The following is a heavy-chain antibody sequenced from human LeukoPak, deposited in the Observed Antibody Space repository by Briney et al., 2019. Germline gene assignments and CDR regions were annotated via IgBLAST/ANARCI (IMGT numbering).Heavy chain of an antibody. Sequence: GGSLSLSCAASGFSVSRNYMSWVRQAPGKGPESVSVLYGGGRRSSAESVKGRFTTSSDNSKNTLYLQMNSVRAEDAAVEYGASEYFWGLGTLVTVSS. CDR3: ASEYF. J-gene: IGHJ4*02. CDR1: GFSVSRNY. CDR2: LYGGGRR. V-gene: IGHV3-66*02.